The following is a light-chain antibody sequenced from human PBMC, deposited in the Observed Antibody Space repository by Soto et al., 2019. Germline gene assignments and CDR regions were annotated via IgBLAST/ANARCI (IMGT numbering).Light chain of an antibody. CDR1: QSVSSSY. Sequence: EIVLTQSPGTLSLSPGERATLSCRASQSVSSSYLAWYQQKPGQAPRLLIYGASSRATGIPDRFSGSGSGTDFTLTISRLEPEDFAVYYCQQYRSSPRMYTLGQGTKLDIK. J-gene: IGKJ2*01. CDR2: GAS. CDR3: QQYRSSPRMYT. V-gene: IGKV3-20*01.